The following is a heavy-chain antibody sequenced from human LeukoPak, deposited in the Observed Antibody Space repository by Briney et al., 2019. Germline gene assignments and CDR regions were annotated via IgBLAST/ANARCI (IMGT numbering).Heavy chain of an antibody. D-gene: IGHD4-17*01. CDR2: IIPIFGTA. Sequence: SVKVSCKASGGTFSSYAISWVRQAPGQGLEWMGGIIPIFGTANYAQKFQGRVTITADKSTSTAYMELSSLRSEDTAVYYCARVLGARYYYYYGMDVWGQGTTVTVSS. CDR1: GGTFSSYA. V-gene: IGHV1-69*06. J-gene: IGHJ6*02. CDR3: ARVLGARYYYYYGMDV.